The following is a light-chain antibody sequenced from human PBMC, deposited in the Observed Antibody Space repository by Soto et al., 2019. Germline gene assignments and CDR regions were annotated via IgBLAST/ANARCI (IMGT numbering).Light chain of an antibody. V-gene: IGKV3D-15*01. CDR3: QQYESYSPLT. J-gene: IGKJ4*01. Sequence: ENVLTQSPGTLSLSPGERATLSCRASQSISNNLAWYQQKPGQAPRLLIYGASNRATGIPARFSGSGSGTEFTLTISSLQPDDFGTYYCQQYESYSPLTFGGGTKVDIK. CDR1: QSISNN. CDR2: GAS.